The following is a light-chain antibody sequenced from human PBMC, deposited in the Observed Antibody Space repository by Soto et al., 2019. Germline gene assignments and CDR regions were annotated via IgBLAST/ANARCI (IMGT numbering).Light chain of an antibody. CDR1: RNIDTS. J-gene: IGKJ4*01. V-gene: IGKV1-39*01. CDR2: ATS. CDR3: HQTFTPPLT. Sequence: DIQMAQSPSSLSASVGDRVTITCRASRNIDTSLSWYQQKAGKAPKLLIFATSTLQSGVPSRFSGSGSGTDFTLTISSLQPEDFGTYYCHQTFTPPLTFGGGTRVEIK.